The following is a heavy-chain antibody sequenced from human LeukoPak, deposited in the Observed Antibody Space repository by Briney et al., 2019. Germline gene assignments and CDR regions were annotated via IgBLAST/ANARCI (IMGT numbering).Heavy chain of an antibody. J-gene: IGHJ4*02. CDR2: INPNSGGT. D-gene: IGHD6-19*01. V-gene: IGHV1-2*02. Sequence: ASVTVSFKASGYTFTGYYMHWVRQAPGQGLAWMGWINPNSGGTNYAQKFQGRVTMTRDTSISTAYMELSRLRSDDTAVYYCARDGEGASSGGFYFFDYWGQGTLVTVSS. CDR1: GYTFTGYY. CDR3: ARDGEGASSGGFYFFDY.